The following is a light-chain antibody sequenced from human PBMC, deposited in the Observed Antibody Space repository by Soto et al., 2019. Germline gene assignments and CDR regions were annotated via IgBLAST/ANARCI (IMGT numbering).Light chain of an antibody. CDR2: EVS. CDR3: SAWDDSLVVV. V-gene: IGLV2-14*01. Sequence: QSALTQPASVSGSPGQSITISCTGTSSDVGGYNYVSWYQQYPGKAPKLMIYEVSNRPSGVSNRFSGSKSGNTASLTISGLQAEDEADYYCSAWDDSLVVVFGGGTKVTVL. CDR1: SSDVGGYNY. J-gene: IGLJ2*01.